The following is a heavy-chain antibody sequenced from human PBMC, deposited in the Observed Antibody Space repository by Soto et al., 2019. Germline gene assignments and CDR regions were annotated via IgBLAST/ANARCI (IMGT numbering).Heavy chain of an antibody. CDR3: ARDEAFYSSAHLFDP. CDR2: ISAYNGNT. V-gene: IGHV1-18*01. D-gene: IGHD6-25*01. J-gene: IGHJ5*02. Sequence: ASVKVSCKASGYTFTSYGIRWVRQAPGQGLEWMGWISAYNGNTNYAQKLQGRVTMTTDTSTSTAYMELRSLRSDDTAVYYCARDEAFYSSAHLFDPWGQGTLVTVSS. CDR1: GYTFTSYG.